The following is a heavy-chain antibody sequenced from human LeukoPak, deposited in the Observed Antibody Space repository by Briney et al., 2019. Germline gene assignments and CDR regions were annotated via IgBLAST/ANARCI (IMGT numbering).Heavy chain of an antibody. Sequence: PSETLSLTCSVSGGSMKNSFWSWIRQPPGKGLEWIGYVSDTGITNSNPSLKSRVTFSIDTSKDQFYLKLKSVTAADTALYFCARNRFQLSGAYRLDPWGRGTLVTVSS. CDR1: GGSMKNSF. CDR2: VSDTGIT. CDR3: ARNRFQLSGAYRLDP. J-gene: IGHJ5*02. V-gene: IGHV4-59*01. D-gene: IGHD2/OR15-2a*01.